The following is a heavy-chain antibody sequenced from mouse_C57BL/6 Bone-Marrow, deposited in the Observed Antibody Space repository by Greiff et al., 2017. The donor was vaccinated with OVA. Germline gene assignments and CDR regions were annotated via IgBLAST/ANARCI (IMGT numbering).Heavy chain of an antibody. CDR3: ARDEVNYYGSLDY. Sequence: EVKLVESGGGLVQSGRSLRLSCATSGFTFSDFYMEWVRQAPGKGLEWIAASRNKANDYTTEYSASVKGRFIVSRDTSQSILYLQMNALRAEDTAIYYCARDEVNYYGSLDYWGQGTSVTVSS. CDR1: GFTFSDFY. CDR2: SRNKANDYTT. D-gene: IGHD1-1*01. V-gene: IGHV7-1*01. J-gene: IGHJ4*01.